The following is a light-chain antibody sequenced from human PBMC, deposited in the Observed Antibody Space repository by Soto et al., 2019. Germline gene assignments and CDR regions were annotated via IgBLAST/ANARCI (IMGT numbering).Light chain of an antibody. V-gene: IGLV8-61*01. CDR2: STN. CDR3: ILYMGSGIWV. CDR1: SGSVSTSYY. J-gene: IGLJ3*02. Sequence: QTVVTQEPSFSVSPGGTVTLTCGLSSGSVSTSYYPTWYQQTPGQAPRTLIYSTNTRSSGVPDRFSGSILENKAALTITGAQADDESDYYCILYMGSGIWVFGGGTKLT.